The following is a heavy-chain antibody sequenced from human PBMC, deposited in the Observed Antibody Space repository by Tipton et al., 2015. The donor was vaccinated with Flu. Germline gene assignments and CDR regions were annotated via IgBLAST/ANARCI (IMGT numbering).Heavy chain of an antibody. CDR3: ARVQGATYDSTDGTFMPQFYFGMDV. Sequence: GLVKPSETLSLTCTVSGVSLTSSSYYWGWIRQPPGKGLEWIGSVYYSGSTYYNPSLKSRVTMPVDTSKNQFSLRLTSVTAADTAVYYCARVQGATYDSTDGTFMPQFYFGMDVWGQGTTVTVSS. V-gene: IGHV4-39*07. CDR1: GVSLTSSSYY. CDR2: VYYSGST. D-gene: IGHD3-22*01. J-gene: IGHJ6*02.